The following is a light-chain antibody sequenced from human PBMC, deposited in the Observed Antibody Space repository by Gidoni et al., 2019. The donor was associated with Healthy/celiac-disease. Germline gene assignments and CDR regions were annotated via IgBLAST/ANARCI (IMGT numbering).Light chain of an antibody. V-gene: IGKV1-9*01. CDR1: QGISSY. J-gene: IGKJ3*01. CDR3: QQLTSYLSGFT. Sequence: DPVCITCRASQGISSYVAWYQQKPGKAPKLLISAASPLQRGVPSRFSGSRSGTEFTLTISSLQPEDFATYYCQQLTSYLSGFTFGPGTKVDIK. CDR2: AAS.